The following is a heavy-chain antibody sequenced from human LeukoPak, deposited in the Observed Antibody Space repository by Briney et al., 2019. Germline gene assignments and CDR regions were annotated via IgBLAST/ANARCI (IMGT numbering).Heavy chain of an antibody. CDR3: VRKVLPDNWFDP. CDR1: GFTFSSYS. CDR2: ISGSGFTI. Sequence: PGGSLRLSCAASGFTFSSYSMDWVRQAPGKGLEWVSYISGSGFTIYYADSVKGRFTISRDTAKNSLYLQMNSLRDEDTAVYYCVRKVLPDNWFDPWGQGTLVTVSS. D-gene: IGHD2-8*02. V-gene: IGHV3-48*02. J-gene: IGHJ5*02.